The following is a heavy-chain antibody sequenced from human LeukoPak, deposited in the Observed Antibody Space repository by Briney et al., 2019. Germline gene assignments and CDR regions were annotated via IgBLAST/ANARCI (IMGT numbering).Heavy chain of an antibody. V-gene: IGHV3-49*04. CDR1: GFTFGDYA. CDR2: IRSKAYGGTT. Sequence: GGSLRLSCTASGFTFGDYAMSWVRQAPGKGLEWVGFIRSKAYGGTTEYAASVKGRFTISRDDSKSIAYLQMNSLKTEDTAVYYCTREDFWSGYYFYMDVWGKGTTVTVSS. D-gene: IGHD3-3*01. J-gene: IGHJ6*03. CDR3: TREDFWSGYYFYMDV.